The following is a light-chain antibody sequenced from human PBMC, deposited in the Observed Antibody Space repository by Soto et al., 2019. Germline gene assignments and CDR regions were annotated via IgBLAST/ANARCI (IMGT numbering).Light chain of an antibody. V-gene: IGKV3-20*01. J-gene: IGKJ5*01. CDR3: QQYKSWPPIT. Sequence: ETVLPRSPGPLSLSPGARATLSCRASQSVSNNYLAWYQQKPGQAPRLLIYGASNRATGIPDRFSGSGSGTDFTLTISRLEPEDYAVYYCQQYKSWPPITFGQGTRLEIK. CDR1: QSVSNNY. CDR2: GAS.